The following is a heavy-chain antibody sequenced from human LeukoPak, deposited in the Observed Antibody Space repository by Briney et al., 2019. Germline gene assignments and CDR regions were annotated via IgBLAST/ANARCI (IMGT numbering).Heavy chain of an antibody. V-gene: IGHV3-49*04. CDR3: ARGPIQLWIHNAMDV. Sequence: PGGSLRLSCTGSGFTFGDHAMSWVRQAPGKGLEWVGFIRSKAYRGTTEYAASVKGRFTISREDSASIAYLQMNSLRTEDTAVYYCARGPIQLWIHNAMDVWGQGTTVTVSS. D-gene: IGHD5-18*01. CDR2: IRSKAYRGTT. CDR1: GFTFGDHA. J-gene: IGHJ6*02.